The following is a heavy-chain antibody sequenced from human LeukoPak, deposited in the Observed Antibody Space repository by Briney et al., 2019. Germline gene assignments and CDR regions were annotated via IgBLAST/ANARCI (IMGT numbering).Heavy chain of an antibody. CDR2: ISNDGRNK. V-gene: IGHV3-30*07. D-gene: IGHD3-10*01. Sequence: GGSLRLSCAASGFTFSTYEMHWVRQAPGKGLEWVAVISNDGRNKDYADSVKGRFTISRDNSKNTLYLQMNSLRAEDTAVYYCAKRRGTMVRGVIIPFDYWGQGTLVTVSS. J-gene: IGHJ4*02. CDR3: AKRRGTMVRGVIIPFDY. CDR1: GFTFSTYE.